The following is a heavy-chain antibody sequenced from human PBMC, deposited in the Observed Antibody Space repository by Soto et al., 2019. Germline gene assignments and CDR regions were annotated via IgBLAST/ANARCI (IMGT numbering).Heavy chain of an antibody. CDR2: IYYSGST. D-gene: IGHD6-19*01. V-gene: IGHV4-39*01. Sequence: QLQLQESGPGLVKPSETLSLTCAVSGGSISSSSYYWGWIRQPPGKGLEWIGSIYYSGSTYYTPYLQSRGAISVDTSKNQCSLKLNSVTAADMAVYYCARRTVNIRTFYSGLKTHCFDYWGQGTLVTVSS. CDR3: ARRTVNIRTFYSGLKTHCFDY. J-gene: IGHJ4*02. CDR1: GGSISSSSYY.